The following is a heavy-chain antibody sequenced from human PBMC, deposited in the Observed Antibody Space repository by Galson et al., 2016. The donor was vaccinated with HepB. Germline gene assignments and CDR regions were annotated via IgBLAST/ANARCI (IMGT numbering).Heavy chain of an antibody. V-gene: IGHV4-31*03. CDR3: SAGDASGRYYYAYDI. Sequence: TLSLTCSVSGGSVNSGVYYWTWIRQQPGKGLEWIGYMYNNGNYYYNPYLKSRVTISLDMSKNQFSLRLTSVTAADTALYYCSAGDASGRYYYAYDILGQGTMVTVSS. D-gene: IGHD3-10*01. J-gene: IGHJ3*02. CDR1: GGSVNSGVYY. CDR2: MYNNGNY.